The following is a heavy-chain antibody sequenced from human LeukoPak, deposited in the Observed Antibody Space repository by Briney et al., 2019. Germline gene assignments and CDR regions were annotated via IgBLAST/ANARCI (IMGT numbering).Heavy chain of an antibody. CDR2: IWYDGSNK. D-gene: IGHD6-13*01. V-gene: IGHV3-33*06. Sequence: GGSLRLSCAASGFPFSSYGMHWVRQAPGKGLGWVAVIWYDGSNKYYADSVKGRFTISRDNSKNTLYLQMNSLRAEDTAVYYCAKESIAAAYYYYYMDVWGKGTTVTVSS. CDR1: GFPFSSYG. J-gene: IGHJ6*03. CDR3: AKESIAAAYYYYYMDV.